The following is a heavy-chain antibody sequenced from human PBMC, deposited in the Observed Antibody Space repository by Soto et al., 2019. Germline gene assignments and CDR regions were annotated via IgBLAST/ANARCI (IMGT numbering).Heavy chain of an antibody. CDR2: INPKNDDT. D-gene: IGHD3-22*01. J-gene: IGHJ4*02. CDR1: GYTFTGYY. Sequence: GASVKVSCKASGYTFTGYYLHWMRQAPGQGLEWMGWINPKNDDTNYAQKFHGSVTLTRDTSIMTAYMELSGLTSDDTAIYYCARGRLDFDGRGYYHFDSWGQGTLVTVSS. CDR3: ARGRLDFDGRGYYHFDS. V-gene: IGHV1-2*02.